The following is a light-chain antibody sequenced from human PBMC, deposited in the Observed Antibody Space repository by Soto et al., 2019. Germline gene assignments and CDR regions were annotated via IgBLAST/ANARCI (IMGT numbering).Light chain of an antibody. CDR1: QRVLNSSNNKNS. Sequence: DIVMTQSPDSLAVSLGERATINCKSSQRVLNSSNNKNSLAWYQQKPGQPPKLLFYWASTRESGVPDRFSGSGSGTDFTLTISSLQAEDVAVYYCQQYCSTPPTFGQGTKVEIE. CDR2: WAS. J-gene: IGKJ1*01. CDR3: QQYCSTPPT. V-gene: IGKV4-1*01.